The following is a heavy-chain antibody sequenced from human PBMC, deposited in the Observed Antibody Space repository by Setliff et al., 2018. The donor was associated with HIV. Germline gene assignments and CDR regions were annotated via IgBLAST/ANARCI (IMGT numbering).Heavy chain of an antibody. V-gene: IGHV1-69*13. CDR1: GGTFSSYA. D-gene: IGHD1-26*01. J-gene: IGHJ6*02. CDR3: ARGRLSYNFYYYGMDV. Sequence: SVKVSCKASGGTFSSYAISWVRQAPGQGLEWMGGIIPIFGTANYAQKFQGRVTITADESTSTAYMELSSLRSEDTAVYYCARGRLSYNFYYYGMDVWGQGTTVTVSS. CDR2: IIPIFGTA.